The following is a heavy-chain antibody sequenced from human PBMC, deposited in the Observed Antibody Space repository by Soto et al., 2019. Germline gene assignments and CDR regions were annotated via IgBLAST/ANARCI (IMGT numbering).Heavy chain of an antibody. Sequence: VQLVQSGAELKKPGASVKISCKASGYTFSDYIITWVRQAPGQGLEWMGWFSDYNGNTNYAQKFLGRVSMTTDTSTSTAYLELKSLTSDDTAVYYCARDSLTYSSPFDSWGQGTLITVSS. J-gene: IGHJ4*01. V-gene: IGHV1-18*01. CDR1: GYTFSDYI. D-gene: IGHD6-13*01. CDR3: ARDSLTYSSPFDS. CDR2: FSDYNGNT.